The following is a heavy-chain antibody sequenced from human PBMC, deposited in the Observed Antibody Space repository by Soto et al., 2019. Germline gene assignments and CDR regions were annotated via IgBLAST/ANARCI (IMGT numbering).Heavy chain of an antibody. CDR3: ARASQRFLEWLPLQRRTIHWFDP. J-gene: IGHJ5*02. V-gene: IGHV3-21*01. D-gene: IGHD3-3*01. CDR1: GFTFSSYS. Sequence: PGGSLRLSCAASGFTFSSYSMNWVRQAPGKGLEWVSSISSSSSYIYYADSVKGRFTISRDNAKNSLYLQMNSLRAEDTAVYYCARASQRFLEWLPLQRRTIHWFDPWGQGTLVTVSS. CDR2: ISSSSSYI.